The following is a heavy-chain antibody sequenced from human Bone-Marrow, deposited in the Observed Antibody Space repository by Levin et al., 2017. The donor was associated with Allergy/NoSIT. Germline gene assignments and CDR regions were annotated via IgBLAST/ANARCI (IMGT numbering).Heavy chain of an antibody. CDR2: IHGDGVRT. CDR1: GFTFSTYW. D-gene: IGHD2-15*01. J-gene: IGHJ5*02. V-gene: IGHV3-74*01. CDR3: AKDGGGESMPS. Sequence: GESLKISCAASGFTFSTYWMHWVRQVPGKGLVWVSRIHGDGVRTNYADSVKGRFTISRDNAKNTLYLQMNSLRDEDTAVYYCAKDGGGESMPSWGQGTLVTVSS.